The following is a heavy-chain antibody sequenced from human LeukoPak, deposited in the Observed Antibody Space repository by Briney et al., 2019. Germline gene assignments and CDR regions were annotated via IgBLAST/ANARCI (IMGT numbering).Heavy chain of an antibody. CDR2: INHSGST. V-gene: IGHV4-34*01. Sequence: SETLSLTCAVYGGSFSGYYWSWIRQPPGMGLEWIGEINHSGSTNYNPSLKSRVTTSVDTSKNQFSLKLSSVTAADTAVYYCARQSPTLNAFDIWGLGTMVTVSS. CDR3: ARQSPTLNAFDI. J-gene: IGHJ3*02. CDR1: GGSFSGYY.